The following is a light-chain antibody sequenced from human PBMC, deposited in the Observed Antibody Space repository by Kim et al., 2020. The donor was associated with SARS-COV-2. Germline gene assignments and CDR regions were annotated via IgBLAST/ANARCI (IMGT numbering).Light chain of an antibody. CDR2: DAS. V-gene: IGKV3-15*01. J-gene: IGKJ2*01. Sequence: SVSPGERATLSCRASQSVSSNFAWYQQKPGQAPRLLIYDASSRATDIPARFSGSGSGTEFILTISSLQSEDFAVYYCQQYNNWPYTFGQGTKLEI. CDR3: QQYNNWPYT. CDR1: QSVSSN.